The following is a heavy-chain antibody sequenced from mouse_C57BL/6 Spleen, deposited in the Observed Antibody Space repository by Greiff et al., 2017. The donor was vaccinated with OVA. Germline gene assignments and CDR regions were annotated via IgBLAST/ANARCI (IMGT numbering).Heavy chain of an antibody. CDR1: GFTFSNYW. D-gene: IGHD2-3*01. Sequence: DVKVEESGGGLVQPGGSMKLSCVASGFTFSNYWMNWVRQSPEKGLEWVAQIRLKSDNYATHYAVSVKGRFTISRDDSKSSVYLQMNNLRAEDTGIYYCASDGYNWYFDVWGTGTTVTVSS. CDR2: IRLKSDNYAT. CDR3: ASDGYNWYFDV. J-gene: IGHJ1*03. V-gene: IGHV6-3*01.